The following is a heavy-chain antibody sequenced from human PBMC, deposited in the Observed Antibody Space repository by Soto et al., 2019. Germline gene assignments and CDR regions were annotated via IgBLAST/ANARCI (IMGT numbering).Heavy chain of an antibody. Sequence: ASVKVSCKASGYTFTSYDINWVRQATGQGLEWMGWMNPNSGNTGYAQKFQGRVTMTRNTSISTAYMELSSLRSEDTAVYYCARVGLYSGYDQYYYYYMDVWGKGTTVTVSS. J-gene: IGHJ6*03. CDR1: GYTFTSYD. D-gene: IGHD5-12*01. V-gene: IGHV1-8*01. CDR3: ARVGLYSGYDQYYYYYMDV. CDR2: MNPNSGNT.